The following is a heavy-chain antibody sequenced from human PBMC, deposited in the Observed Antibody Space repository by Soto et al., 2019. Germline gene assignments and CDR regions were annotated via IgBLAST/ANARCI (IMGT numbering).Heavy chain of an antibody. J-gene: IGHJ4*02. V-gene: IGHV1-69*13. CDR3: ARSSPSYTRIDY. CDR2: IIPIFGTA. CDR1: GGTFSSYA. Sequence: SVKVSCKASGGTFSSYAISWVRQAPGQGLEWMGGIIPIFGTANYAQKFQGRVTITADESTSTAYMELSSLRSEDTAVYYCARSSPSYTRIDYWGQGTLVTVSS. D-gene: IGHD6-13*01.